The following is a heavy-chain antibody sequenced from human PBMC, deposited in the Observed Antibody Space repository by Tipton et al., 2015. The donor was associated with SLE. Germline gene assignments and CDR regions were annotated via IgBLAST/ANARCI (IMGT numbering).Heavy chain of an antibody. CDR3: AGGTGAYFDH. Sequence: SGFTYSGYAMHWVRQAPGKGLEWVAFIRADGSNKDYADSVKGRFTISRDNSKNTLYLQMNRLRVEDTAVHYCAGGTGAYFDHWGQGTLVTVSS. CDR1: GFTYSGYA. J-gene: IGHJ4*02. V-gene: IGHV3-30*02. CDR2: IRADGSNK. D-gene: IGHD3-16*01.